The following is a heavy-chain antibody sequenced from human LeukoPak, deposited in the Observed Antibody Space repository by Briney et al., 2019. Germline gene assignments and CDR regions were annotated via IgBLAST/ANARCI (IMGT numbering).Heavy chain of an antibody. J-gene: IGHJ2*01. V-gene: IGHV4-38-2*02. CDR1: GYSISSGWY. CDR3: AAEERSGPSGWYFDL. D-gene: IGHD1-1*01. Sequence: SEALSLTCTVSGYSISSGWYWGWIRQPPGKGLEWIGSIYHSGSTYYNPSLKSRVTISVDTSKNQFSLKLSSVTAADTAVYYCAAEERSGPSGWYFDLWGRGTLVTVSS. CDR2: IYHSGST.